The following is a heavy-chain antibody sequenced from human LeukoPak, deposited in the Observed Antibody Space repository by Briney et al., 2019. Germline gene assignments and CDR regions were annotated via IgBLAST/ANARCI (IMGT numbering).Heavy chain of an antibody. CDR2: ISGSGGST. Sequence: GGSLRLSCAASGFTFSSYAMSWVRQAPGKGLEWVSAISGSGGSTYYADSVKGRFTISRDNSKNTLHLQMNSLRAEDTAVYYCAKEFGPDYGDYVFLSAFDIWGQGTMVTVSS. CDR1: GFTFSSYA. D-gene: IGHD4-17*01. J-gene: IGHJ3*02. CDR3: AKEFGPDYGDYVFLSAFDI. V-gene: IGHV3-23*01.